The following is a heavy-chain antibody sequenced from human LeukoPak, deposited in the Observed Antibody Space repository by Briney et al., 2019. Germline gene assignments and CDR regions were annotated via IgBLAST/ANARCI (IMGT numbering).Heavy chain of an antibody. J-gene: IGHJ3*02. CDR2: IYPGDSDT. Sequence: GESLKISCKGSGYSFTSYWIGWVRQMPGKGLEWMGIIYPGDSDTRYSPSFQGQVTISADKSISTAYLQWSSLKASDTAMYYCARRCGGDCYAHAFDIWGQGTMVTVSS. D-gene: IGHD2-21*02. V-gene: IGHV5-51*01. CDR3: ARRCGGDCYAHAFDI. CDR1: GYSFTSYW.